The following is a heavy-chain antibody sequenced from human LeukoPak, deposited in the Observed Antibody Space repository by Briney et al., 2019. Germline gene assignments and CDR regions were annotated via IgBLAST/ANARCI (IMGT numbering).Heavy chain of an antibody. D-gene: IGHD3-10*01. CDR1: GYTFTSYG. CDR3: ARNYGSGSYTAFDT. CDR2: ISAFFGNA. J-gene: IGHJ5*02. Sequence: ASVKVSCKASGYTFTSYGISWVRQAPGQGLEWMGWISAFFGNANYAQKLQGRVTITTDTSTSTAYMELRSLRSDDTAVYYCARNYGSGSYTAFDTWGQGTMVTVSS. V-gene: IGHV1-18*01.